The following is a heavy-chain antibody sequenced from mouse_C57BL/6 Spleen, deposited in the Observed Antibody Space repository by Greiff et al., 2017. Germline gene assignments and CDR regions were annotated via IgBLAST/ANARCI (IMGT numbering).Heavy chain of an antibody. D-gene: IGHD1-1*01. Sequence: QVQLQQPGAELVKPGASVKLSCKASGYTFTSYWMHWVKQRPGRGLEWIGRIDPNSGGTKYNEKFKSKATLTVDKPSSTAYMQLGSLTSEDSAVYNCARQDGSSPDWYFDVWGTGTTVTVSS. V-gene: IGHV1-72*01. CDR1: GYTFTSYW. CDR2: IDPNSGGT. CDR3: ARQDGSSPDWYFDV. J-gene: IGHJ1*03.